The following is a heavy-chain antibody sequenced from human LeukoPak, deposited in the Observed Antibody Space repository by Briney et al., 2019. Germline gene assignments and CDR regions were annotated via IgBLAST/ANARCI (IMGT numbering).Heavy chain of an antibody. Sequence: GGSLRLSCAASGFTFGAYVMGWVRQAPGKGLEWVSGITGSDGLPKYAESVKGRFTISRDNSKNTVYLHMNSLKAEDTAVYYCAKEHSYGPDWFVPWGQGTLVTVSS. D-gene: IGHD5-18*01. CDR3: AKEHSYGPDWFVP. V-gene: IGHV3-23*01. CDR2: ITGSDGLP. CDR1: GFTFGAYV. J-gene: IGHJ5*02.